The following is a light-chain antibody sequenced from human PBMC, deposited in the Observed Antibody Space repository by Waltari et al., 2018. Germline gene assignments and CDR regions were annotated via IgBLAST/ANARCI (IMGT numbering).Light chain of an antibody. CDR3: ASYAGRSTLL. Sequence: QPALTQPVSLSGSPGQSITISCTGTGGDVGGYNYVTWYQQHPGNAPKLILYDVTKRPAGVSNRLSGSKAGNTASLTISGLQAEDEADYHCASYAGRSTLLFGGGTKLTVL. CDR2: DVT. V-gene: IGLV2-14*03. CDR1: GGDVGGYNY. J-gene: IGLJ3*02.